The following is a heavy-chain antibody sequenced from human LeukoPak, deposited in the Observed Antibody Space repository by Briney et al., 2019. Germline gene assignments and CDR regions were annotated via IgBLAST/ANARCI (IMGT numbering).Heavy chain of an antibody. CDR1: GFTFGSYS. CDR3: ARDKNAYHSFDS. V-gene: IGHV3-30-3*01. D-gene: IGHD2-2*01. J-gene: IGHJ4*02. CDR2: ISYDGYEK. Sequence: GGSLRLSCAASGFTFGSYSMHWARQAPGKGLEWVAVISYDGYEKNYGDPVKGRFTISRENFKSTLFLQMNSLRAEDTAVYYCARDKNAYHSFDSWGQGTLVIVSS.